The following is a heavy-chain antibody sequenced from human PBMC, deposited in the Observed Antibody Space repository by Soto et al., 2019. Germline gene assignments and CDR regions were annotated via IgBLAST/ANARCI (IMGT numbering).Heavy chain of an antibody. D-gene: IGHD3-9*01. CDR3: ARARDYDILTAYYTNWFDP. J-gene: IGHJ5*02. Sequence: KASETLSLTCSVSGGSISSYYWNWIRQPPGKGLEWIGYIYYSGTTNYNPSLKSRVIISVDTSKNQFSLKLSSVTAADTAVYYCARARDYDILTAYYTNWFDPWGQGILVTVSS. CDR1: GGSISSYY. CDR2: IYYSGTT. V-gene: IGHV4-59*01.